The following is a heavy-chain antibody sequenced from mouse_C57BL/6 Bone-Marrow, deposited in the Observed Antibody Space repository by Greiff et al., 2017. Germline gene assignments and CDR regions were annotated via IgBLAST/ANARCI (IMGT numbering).Heavy chain of an antibody. CDR1: GFTFSSYG. CDR3: ARPPYYYGSSRGYFDV. J-gene: IGHJ1*03. V-gene: IGHV5-6*01. Sequence: EVKVVESGGDLVKPGGSLKLSCAASGFTFSSYGMSWVRQTPDKRLEWVATISSGGGYTYYPDSVKGRFTISSDNAKNTLYLQMRSLKSEDTAMYYCARPPYYYGSSRGYFDVWGTGTTVTVSS. D-gene: IGHD1-1*01. CDR2: ISSGGGYT.